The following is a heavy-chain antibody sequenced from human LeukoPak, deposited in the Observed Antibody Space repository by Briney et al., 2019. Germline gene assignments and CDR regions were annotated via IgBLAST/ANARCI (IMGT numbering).Heavy chain of an antibody. D-gene: IGHD6-25*01. CDR3: ARDSAAHGGY. J-gene: IGHJ4*02. CDR2: IKQDGSDK. Sequence: PGGSLRLPCVVSEFNFRNYWMSWVRQTPGKGLEWVANIKQDGSDKYYVDSVKGRFIISRDNAKNSLYLQMNSLRDEDTAVYYCARDSAAHGGYWGQGTPVIVSS. CDR1: EFNFRNYW. V-gene: IGHV3-7*03.